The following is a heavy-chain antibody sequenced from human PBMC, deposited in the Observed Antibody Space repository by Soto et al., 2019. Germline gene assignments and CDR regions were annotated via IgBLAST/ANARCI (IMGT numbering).Heavy chain of an antibody. CDR1: GFTFNTSW. Sequence: GGSLRLSCAASGFTFNTSWMTWVRQAPGKGLEWVANIKQDGTEKYYVDSVKGRFTISRDNAKNSVYLQMNSLRAEDTAVYHCVRERMYSWGQGTLVTVAS. J-gene: IGHJ4*02. D-gene: IGHD2-15*01. CDR3: VRERMYS. V-gene: IGHV3-7*01. CDR2: IKQDGTEK.